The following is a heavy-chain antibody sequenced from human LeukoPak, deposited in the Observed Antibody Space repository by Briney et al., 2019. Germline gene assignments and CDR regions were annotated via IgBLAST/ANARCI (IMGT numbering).Heavy chain of an antibody. CDR2: INPNSGGSSGT. V-gene: IGHV1-2*02. CDR1: GYTFTIYG. Sequence: ASVKVSCKASGYTFTIYGSSWVRQAPGQGLEWMGWINPNSGGSSGTHYAQRFQSRVAMTRDTSIRTAYMELSGLRSDDTAVYFCARLRISWYDGDQDGLHIWGQGTMVIVST. J-gene: IGHJ3*02. D-gene: IGHD6-13*01. CDR3: ARLRISWYDGDQDGLHI.